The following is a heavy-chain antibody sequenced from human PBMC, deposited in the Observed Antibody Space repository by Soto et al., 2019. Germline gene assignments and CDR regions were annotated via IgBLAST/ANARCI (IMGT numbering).Heavy chain of an antibody. V-gene: IGHV3-53*01. CDR1: GFTVSNTY. CDR3: ARALPVAKGGFDP. CDR2: IYTAGGT. D-gene: IGHD2-2*01. J-gene: IGHJ5*02. Sequence: WWSLRLCCSASGFTVSNTYMTWFRQPPGKGLECVSVIYTAGGTNYADSVKGRFIISRDNSKNTLYLQMNSLRAEDTAVYYCARALPVAKGGFDPWGQGTLVTVSS.